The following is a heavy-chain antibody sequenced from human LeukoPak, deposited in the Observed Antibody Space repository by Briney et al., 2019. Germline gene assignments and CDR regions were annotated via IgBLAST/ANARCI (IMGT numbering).Heavy chain of an antibody. D-gene: IGHD5-18*01. CDR2: INHSGST. V-gene: IGHV4-4*02. Sequence: PSETLSLTCDVSGGSISSSNWWSWVRQPPGKGLEWIGEINHSGSTNYNPSLKSRVTISVDTSKNQFSLKLSSVTAADTAVYYCAAVDTAMVTGLHLFDYWGQGTLVTVSS. J-gene: IGHJ4*02. CDR3: AAVDTAMVTGLHLFDY. CDR1: GGSISSSNW.